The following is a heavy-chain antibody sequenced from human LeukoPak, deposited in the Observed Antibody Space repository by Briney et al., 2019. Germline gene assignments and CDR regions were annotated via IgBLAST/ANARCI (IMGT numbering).Heavy chain of an antibody. V-gene: IGHV4-34*01. D-gene: IGHD3-3*01. Sequence: SETLSLTCAVYGGSFSGYYWSWIRQPPGKGLEWIGEITHSGSTNYNPSLKSRVTISVDTSKNQFSLKLSSVTAADTAVYYCARTYRRFNYYYMDVWGKGTTVTVSS. J-gene: IGHJ6*03. CDR1: GGSFSGYY. CDR2: ITHSGST. CDR3: ARTYRRFNYYYMDV.